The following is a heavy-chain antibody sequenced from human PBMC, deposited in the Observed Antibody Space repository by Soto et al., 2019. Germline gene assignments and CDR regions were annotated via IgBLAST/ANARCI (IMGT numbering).Heavy chain of an antibody. CDR1: GXSISXXGXX. CDR2: IYHSGST. J-gene: IGHJ4*02. D-gene: IGHD4-17*01. Sequence: QLQLQESGSGLVKPSQTLSLTCAVSGXSISXXGXXXSWIRQPPGXGLECIGYIYHSGSTYYNPSLKSRXXXSVXXXXXXXXXXXXXXXXXXXXXXXXXXXXXXXTTFDYWGQGTLVTVSS. V-gene: IGHV4-30-2*01. CDR3: XXXXXXXTTFDY.